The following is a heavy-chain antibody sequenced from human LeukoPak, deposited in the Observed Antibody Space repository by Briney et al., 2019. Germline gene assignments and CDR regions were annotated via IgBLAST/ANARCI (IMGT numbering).Heavy chain of an antibody. Sequence: GGSLRLSCAASGFTLSSYGMHWVRQAPGKGLEWVAVISYDGSNKYYADSVKGRFTISRDNSKNTLYLQMNSLRAEDTAVYYCVRYCNGGSCYRAAFDVWGPGTMVTVSS. D-gene: IGHD2-15*01. CDR2: ISYDGSNK. V-gene: IGHV3-30*03. J-gene: IGHJ3*01. CDR1: GFTLSSYG. CDR3: VRYCNGGSCYRAAFDV.